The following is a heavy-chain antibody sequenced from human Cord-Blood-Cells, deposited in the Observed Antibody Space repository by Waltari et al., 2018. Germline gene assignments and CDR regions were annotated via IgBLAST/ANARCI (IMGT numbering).Heavy chain of an antibody. CDR2: IVVGSGNT. CDR1: GFTFTRSA. CDR3: AADSPFTMVRGVIDY. J-gene: IGHJ4*02. V-gene: IGHV1-58*01. Sequence: QMQLVQSGPEVKKPGTSVKVSCKASGFTFTRSAVQWWAHARGQRLEWIGWIVVGSGNTNYAQKFQERVTITRDMSTSTAYMELSSLRSEDTAVYYCAADSPFTMVRGVIDYWGQGTLVTVSS. D-gene: IGHD3-10*01.